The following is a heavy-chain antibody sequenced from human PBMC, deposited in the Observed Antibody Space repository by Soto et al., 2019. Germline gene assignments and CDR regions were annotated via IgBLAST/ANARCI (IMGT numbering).Heavy chain of an antibody. D-gene: IGHD6-6*01. CDR2: IYPGDSDT. Sequence: HGESLKISCKGSGYSFTSYWIGWVRQMPGKGLEWMGIIYPGDSDTRYSPSFQGQVTISADKSISTAYLQWSSLKASDTAMYYCARRYSSSTTFNWFDPWGQGTLVTVSS. CDR3: ARRYSSSTTFNWFDP. J-gene: IGHJ5*02. CDR1: GYSFTSYW. V-gene: IGHV5-51*01.